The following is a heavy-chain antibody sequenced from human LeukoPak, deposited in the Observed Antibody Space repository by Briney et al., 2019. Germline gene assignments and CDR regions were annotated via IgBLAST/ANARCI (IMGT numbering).Heavy chain of an antibody. CDR2: IIPIFGTA. D-gene: IGHD3-22*01. CDR3: AKKRHYDSSGYYFDY. Sequence: ASVKVSCKASGGTFSSYAISWVRQAPGQGLEWMGGIIPIFGTANYAQKFQGRVTITTDESTSTAYMELSSLRSEDTAVYYCAKKRHYDSSGYYFDYWGQGTLVTVSS. V-gene: IGHV1-69*05. J-gene: IGHJ4*02. CDR1: GGTFSSYA.